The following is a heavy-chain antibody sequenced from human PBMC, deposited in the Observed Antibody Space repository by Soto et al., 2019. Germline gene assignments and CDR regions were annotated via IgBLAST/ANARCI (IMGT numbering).Heavy chain of an antibody. CDR1: GGSISSSSYY. V-gene: IGHV4-39*02. D-gene: IGHD6-13*01. J-gene: IGHJ4*02. Sequence: SETLSLTCTVSGGSISSSSYYWGWIRRPPGKGLEWIGCLSYTGNTYYNPSLKSRVTISVDTSQNQFSLKLSSVTAADTAVYYCARDNQQQLGPFDYWGQGTPVIVSS. CDR2: LSYTGNT. CDR3: ARDNQQQLGPFDY.